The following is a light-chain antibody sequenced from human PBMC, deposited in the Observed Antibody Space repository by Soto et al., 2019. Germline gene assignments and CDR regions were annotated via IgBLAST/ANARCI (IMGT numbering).Light chain of an antibody. Sequence: DIQMTQSPSSLSASVGDRVTITCRASQSISNYFNWYQQKPGKAPKLLIFAASSLQSEVPSRFSGSGSGTDFPLTISSLQPGDFPTYYCQQSYSTLLTFGGGTKVEIK. CDR3: QQSYSTLLT. CDR1: QSISNY. J-gene: IGKJ4*01. V-gene: IGKV1-39*01. CDR2: AAS.